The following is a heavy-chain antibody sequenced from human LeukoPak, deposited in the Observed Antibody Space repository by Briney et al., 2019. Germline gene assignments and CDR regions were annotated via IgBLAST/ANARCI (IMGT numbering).Heavy chain of an antibody. D-gene: IGHD3-22*01. CDR2: IDPDSGGT. CDR3: AREYYDTSGRKHAFQN. V-gene: IGHV1-2*02. CDR1: GYTFADYY. J-gene: IGHJ3*02. Sequence: ASVKVSCKASGYTFADYYLHWVRQAPGQGLEWMGCIDPDSGGTNYAQNFQGRVTMTRDTSISTAYMELSRLRSDDTAVYYCAREYYDTSGRKHAFQNWGQGTMVTVSS.